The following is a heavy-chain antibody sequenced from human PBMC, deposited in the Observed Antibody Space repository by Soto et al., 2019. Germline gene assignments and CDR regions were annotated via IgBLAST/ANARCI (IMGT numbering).Heavy chain of an antibody. D-gene: IGHD6-19*01. CDR1: GFTFSSYG. J-gene: IGHJ5*01. CDR2: IWYDGSNK. V-gene: IGHV3-33*01. Sequence: PGGSLRLSCAASGFTFSSYGMHWVRQAPGKGLEWVAVIWYDGSNKYYADSVKGRFTISRDNSKNTLYLQMNSLRAEDTAVYYCARDYFGYSSGWFGYWGQGTLVTVSS. CDR3: ARDYFGYSSGWFGY.